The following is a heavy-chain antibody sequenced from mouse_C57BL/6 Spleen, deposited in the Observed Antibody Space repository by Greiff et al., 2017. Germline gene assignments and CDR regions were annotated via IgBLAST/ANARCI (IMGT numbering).Heavy chain of an antibody. J-gene: IGHJ1*03. D-gene: IGHD1-1*01. V-gene: IGHV1-52*01. CDR1: GYTFTSYW. CDR2: IDPSDSET. Sequence: QVQLKQPGAELVRPGSSVKLSCKASGYTFTSYWMHWVKQRPIQGLEWIGNIDPSDSETHYNQKFKDKATLTVDKSSSTAYMQLSSLTSEDSAVYYCARGDYGSSYRYFDVWGTGTTVTVSS. CDR3: ARGDYGSSYRYFDV.